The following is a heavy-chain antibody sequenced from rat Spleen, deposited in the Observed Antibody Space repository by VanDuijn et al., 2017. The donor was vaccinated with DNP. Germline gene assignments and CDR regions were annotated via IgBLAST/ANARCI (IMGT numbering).Heavy chain of an antibody. Sequence: EVQLQESGPGLVKPSQSLSLTCSVTGYSITSGYRWNWIRKFPGNKMEWIGHIRYSGTTSYNPSLKSRISITRDTSKNQFFLQLNSVTTEDTATYFCASYYYDGYYALDAWGQGTSVTVSS. V-gene: IGHV3-1*01. CDR3: ASYYYDGYYALDA. D-gene: IGHD1-12*02. CDR2: IRYSGTT. J-gene: IGHJ4*01. CDR1: GYSITSGY.